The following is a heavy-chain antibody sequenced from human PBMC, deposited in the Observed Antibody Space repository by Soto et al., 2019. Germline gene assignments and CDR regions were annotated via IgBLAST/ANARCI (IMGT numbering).Heavy chain of an antibody. J-gene: IGHJ4*02. CDR1: GGSFSGYY. CDR2: INHSGST. D-gene: IGHD7-27*01. CDR3: ARGWGRIFDY. V-gene: IGHV4-34*01. Sequence: QVQLQQWGAGLLKPSETLSLTCAVYGGSFSGYYWNWIRQPPGKGLEWIGEINHSGSTNYNPSLKSRVTISVDTSKNQFSLKRSSVTDADTAVYYCARGWGRIFDYWGQGTLVTVSS.